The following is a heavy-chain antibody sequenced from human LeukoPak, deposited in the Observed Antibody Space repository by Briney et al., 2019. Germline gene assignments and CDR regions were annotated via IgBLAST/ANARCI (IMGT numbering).Heavy chain of an antibody. CDR3: AKGKLPAAISFDY. Sequence: ETLSLTCTVSGGSISSGDYYWSWVRQAPGKGLEWVSAISGSGGSTYYADSVKGRFTISRDNSKNTLYLQMNSLRAEDTAVYYCAKGKLPAAISFDYWGQGTLVTVSS. V-gene: IGHV3-23*01. CDR1: GGSISSGDYY. J-gene: IGHJ4*02. CDR2: ISGSGGST. D-gene: IGHD2-2*01.